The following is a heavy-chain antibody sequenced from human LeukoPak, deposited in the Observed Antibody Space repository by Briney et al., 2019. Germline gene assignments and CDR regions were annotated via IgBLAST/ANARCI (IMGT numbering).Heavy chain of an antibody. CDR2: IYAGNSDA. D-gene: IGHD5-18*01. Sequence: GESLKISCQGFGYTFTTSWIGWVRQLPGKGLEWMAIIYAGNSDAKYSPSFQGQVSISTDRSISTAYLQWSSLKASDTAKYYCARRGEAMDPFDYWGQGTLVTVSS. CDR3: ARRGEAMDPFDY. V-gene: IGHV5-51*01. CDR1: GYTFTTSW. J-gene: IGHJ4*02.